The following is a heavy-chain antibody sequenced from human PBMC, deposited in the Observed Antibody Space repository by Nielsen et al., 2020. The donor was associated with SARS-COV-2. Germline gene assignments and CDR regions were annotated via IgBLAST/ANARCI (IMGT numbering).Heavy chain of an antibody. CDR3: AGSPSHDYVWGSYSSVPYDY. CDR2: IDPSDSYT. Sequence: GESLKISCKGSGYSFTSYWISWVRQMPGKGLEWMGRIDPSDSYTNYSPSFQGHVTISADKSISTAYLQWSSLKASDTAMYYCAGSPSHDYVWGSYSSVPYDYWGQGTLVTVSS. D-gene: IGHD3-16*01. CDR1: GYSFTSYW. J-gene: IGHJ4*02. V-gene: IGHV5-10-1*01.